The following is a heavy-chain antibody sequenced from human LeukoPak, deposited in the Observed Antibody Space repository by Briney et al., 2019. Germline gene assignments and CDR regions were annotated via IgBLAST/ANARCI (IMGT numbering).Heavy chain of an antibody. CDR3: ARALWLGEGFFDY. Sequence: GGTLRLYCAGSGFRCNDYYRSWMRPAPGKGREGGLHLSRQGRTKYYADAMKGRYTSPRDNDENTLYRQVNSLISEDRAVYYCARALWLGEGFFDYRGRG. V-gene: IGHV3-11*04. CDR1: GFRCNDYY. D-gene: IGHD3-10*01. CDR2: LSRQGRTK. J-gene: IGHJ4*02.